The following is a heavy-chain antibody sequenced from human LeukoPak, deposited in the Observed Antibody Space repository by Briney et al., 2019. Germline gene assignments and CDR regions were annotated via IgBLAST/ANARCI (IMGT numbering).Heavy chain of an antibody. J-gene: IGHJ4*02. V-gene: IGHV5-51*01. CDR3: ARQSPYDTDGSYADY. CDR2: IYPGNSDI. CDR1: GSRFTNYW. Sequence: GESLKISCKGSGSRFTNYWIGWVRQLPGKGLEWIGIIYPGNSDIRYSPSFKGQVTISADKSISTAYLQWSSLQASDTAVYYCARQSPYDTDGSYADYWGQGSLVTVSS. D-gene: IGHD3-22*01.